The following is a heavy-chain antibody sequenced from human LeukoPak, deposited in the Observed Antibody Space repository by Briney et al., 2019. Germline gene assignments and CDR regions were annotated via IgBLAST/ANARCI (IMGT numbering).Heavy chain of an antibody. CDR3: ATDRYCSSTSCHKGGLDP. D-gene: IGHD2-2*01. CDR1: GYTFTGYY. J-gene: IGHJ5*02. V-gene: IGHV1-2*02. Sequence: ASVKVSCKASGYTFTGYYMHWVRQAPGQGLEWRGWINPNSGGTNYAQKFQGRVTMTRDTSISTAYMELSRLRSDDTAVYYCATDRYCSSTSCHKGGLDPWGQGTLVTVSS. CDR2: INPNSGGT.